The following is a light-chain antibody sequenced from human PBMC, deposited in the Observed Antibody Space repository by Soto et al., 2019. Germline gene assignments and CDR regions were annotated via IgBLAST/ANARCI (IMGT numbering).Light chain of an antibody. V-gene: IGKV3-20*01. CDR3: QQYGSSLVT. J-gene: IGKJ4*01. CDR2: GAS. Sequence: EIVLTQSPDTLSLSPGERATLSCRASQSVRSSYLAWYQQKPGQAPRLLIYGASRRATGIPDRFSGSGSGTDLTRAISRLEPEDFVVYYCQQYGSSLVTFGGATKVEIK. CDR1: QSVRSSY.